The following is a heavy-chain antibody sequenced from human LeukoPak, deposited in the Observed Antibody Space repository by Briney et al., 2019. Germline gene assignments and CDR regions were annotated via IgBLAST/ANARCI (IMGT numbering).Heavy chain of an antibody. CDR1: GFTVSSFD. V-gene: IGHV3-48*03. CDR2: ISSGGYI. Sequence: GGALRLSCAASGFTVSSFDMNWVRQAPGKGLQWVSSISSGGYIHYADSVKGRFTISRDNAKNSLYLQMNNLRAEDTAVYYCARRFDSWGQGTLVTVSS. CDR3: ARRFDS. J-gene: IGHJ4*02.